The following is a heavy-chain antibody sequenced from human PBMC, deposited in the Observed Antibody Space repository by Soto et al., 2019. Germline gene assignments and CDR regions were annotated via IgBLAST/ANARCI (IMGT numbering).Heavy chain of an antibody. CDR1: GFTFSSYA. V-gene: IGHV3-23*01. Sequence: GGSLRLSCAASGFTFSSYAMSWVRQAPGKGLEWVSAISGSGGSTYYADSVKGRFTISRDNSKNTLYLQMNSLRAEDTAVYYCAKVYSPYYDFWSGEDTLYYFDYWGQGTLVTVSS. CDR2: ISGSGGST. CDR3: AKVYSPYYDFWSGEDTLYYFDY. J-gene: IGHJ4*02. D-gene: IGHD3-3*01.